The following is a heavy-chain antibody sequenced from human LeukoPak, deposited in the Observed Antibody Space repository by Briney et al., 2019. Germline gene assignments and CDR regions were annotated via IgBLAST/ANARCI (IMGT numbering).Heavy chain of an antibody. Sequence: WETLSLTCTVSGGSISSYYWSWIRQPAGKGLEWIGRIYTSGSTNYNPSLKSRVTMSVDTSKNQFSLKLSSVTAADTAVYYCAPTTRGQWGTPSPADRLPWGQGTLVTVSS. CDR1: GGSISSYY. CDR3: APTTRGQWGTPSPADRLP. J-gene: IGHJ4*02. D-gene: IGHD5-12*01. V-gene: IGHV4-4*07. CDR2: IYTSGST.